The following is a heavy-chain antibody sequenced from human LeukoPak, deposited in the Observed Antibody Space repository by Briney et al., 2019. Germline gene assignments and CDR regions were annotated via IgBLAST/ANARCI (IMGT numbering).Heavy chain of an antibody. CDR1: GGSISSGSYY. D-gene: IGHD3-10*01. CDR2: IYTSGST. V-gene: IGHV4-61*02. CDR3: ARGWGWFGDLYYYYYYMDV. J-gene: IGHJ6*03. Sequence: SQTLSLTCTVSGGSISSGSYYWSWIRQPAGKGLEWIGRIYTSGSTNYNPSLKSRVTISVDTSKNQFSLKLSSVTAADTAVYYCARGWGWFGDLYYYYYYMDVWGKGTTVTISS.